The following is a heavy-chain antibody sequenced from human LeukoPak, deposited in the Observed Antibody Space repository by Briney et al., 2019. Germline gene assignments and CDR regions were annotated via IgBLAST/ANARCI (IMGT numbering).Heavy chain of an antibody. J-gene: IGHJ4*02. V-gene: IGHV4-59*01. CDR2: IYHNGDT. CDR3: AREGYSGSDFDS. CDR1: GGSISSYY. D-gene: IGHD2-21*01. Sequence: SKTLSLTCTVSGGSISSYYWSWIRQPPGKGLEWIGYIYHNGDTRYNPSLKSRVTISVDTSKNHFSLQLTSVTTADTAVYYCAREGYSGSDFDSWGQGTLVTVSS.